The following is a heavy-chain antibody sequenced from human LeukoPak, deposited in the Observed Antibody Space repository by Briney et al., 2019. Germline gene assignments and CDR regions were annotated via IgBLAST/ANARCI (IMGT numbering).Heavy chain of an antibody. D-gene: IGHD6-19*01. CDR1: GYTFTTYV. Sequence: ASVKVSCKASGYTFTTYVIIWVRQAPGQGLEWMGWISGYNGNTNYAQKFQGRVTITADKSTSTAYMELSSLRSEDTAVYYCARGPVFSSSGSLLSRYYYYMDVWGKGTTVTVSS. CDR2: ISGYNGNT. J-gene: IGHJ6*03. V-gene: IGHV1-18*01. CDR3: ARGPVFSSSGSLLSRYYYYMDV.